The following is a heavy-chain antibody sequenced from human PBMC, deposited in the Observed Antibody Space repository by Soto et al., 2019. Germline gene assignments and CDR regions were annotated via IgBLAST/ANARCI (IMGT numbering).Heavy chain of an antibody. CDR1: GYTFTSYG. CDR3: AASRGAITIFGVVRKYV. D-gene: IGHD3-3*01. J-gene: IGHJ6*03. V-gene: IGHV1-18*04. CDR2: ISAYNGNT. Sequence: QVQLVQSGAEVKKPGASVKVSCKASGYTFTSYGISWVRQAPGQAHEWMGWISAYNGNTNYAQKLQGRDTMITDASTRTAYLELRILRSDGTAGYYCAASRGAITIFGVVRKYVWGKWTTVTVS.